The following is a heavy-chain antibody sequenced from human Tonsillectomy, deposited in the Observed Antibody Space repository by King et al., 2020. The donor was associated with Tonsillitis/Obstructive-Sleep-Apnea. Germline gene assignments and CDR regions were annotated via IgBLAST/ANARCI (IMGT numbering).Heavy chain of an antibody. V-gene: IGHV4-34*01. CDR1: GGSFSGNF. J-gene: IGHJ6*04. D-gene: IGHD2-2*01. CDR3: ANWWAYCSSTNSYYV. Sequence: VQLQQWGAGLLKPSETLSLTCAVYGGSFSGNFWSWIRQPPGKGLEWIGEINHSGSTNYNPSLKSRVTIPVHTSKNQFSLKLSSVTAADTAVYYCANWWAYCSSTNSYYVWGKGTTVTVSS. CDR2: INHSGST.